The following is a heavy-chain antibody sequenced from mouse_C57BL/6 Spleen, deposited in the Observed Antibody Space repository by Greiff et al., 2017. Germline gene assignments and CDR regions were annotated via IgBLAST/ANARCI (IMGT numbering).Heavy chain of an antibody. Sequence: QVQLQQPGAELVKPGASVKMSCKASGYTFTSYGITWVKQRPGQGLEWIGDIYPGCGSANYNEKFKSKATLTVDTSSSTAYMQLSSLTSEDSAVYYGARSGYGNQWYFDVWGTGTTVTGSS. CDR3: ARSGYGNQWYFDV. CDR1: GYTFTSYG. V-gene: IGHV1-55*01. J-gene: IGHJ1*03. CDR2: IYPGCGSA. D-gene: IGHD2-10*02.